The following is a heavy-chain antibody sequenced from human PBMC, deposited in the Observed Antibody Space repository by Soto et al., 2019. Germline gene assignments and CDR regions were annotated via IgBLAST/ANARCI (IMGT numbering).Heavy chain of an antibody. Sequence: SETLSLTCAVYGGSFSGYYWSWIRQPPGKGLEWIGEINHSGSTNYNPSLKSRVTISVDTSKNQFSLKLSSVTAADTAVYYCARGQRLDGFDIWGQGTMVT. CDR2: INHSGST. CDR1: GGSFSGYY. D-gene: IGHD6-19*01. J-gene: IGHJ3*02. V-gene: IGHV4-34*01. CDR3: ARGQRLDGFDI.